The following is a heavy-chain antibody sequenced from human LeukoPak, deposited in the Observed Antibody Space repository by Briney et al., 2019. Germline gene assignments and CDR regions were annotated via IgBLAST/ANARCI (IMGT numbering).Heavy chain of an antibody. CDR2: IYHSGST. CDR1: GYSISSGYY. D-gene: IGHD2/OR15-2a*01. Sequence: PSETLSLTCAVSGYSISSGYYWGWIRQPPGKGLEWIGSIYHSGSTYYNPSLKSRVTISVDTSKNRFSLKLSSVTAADTAVYYCARLHSIAISGAFDIWGQGTMVTVSS. J-gene: IGHJ3*02. V-gene: IGHV4-38-2*01. CDR3: ARLHSIAISGAFDI.